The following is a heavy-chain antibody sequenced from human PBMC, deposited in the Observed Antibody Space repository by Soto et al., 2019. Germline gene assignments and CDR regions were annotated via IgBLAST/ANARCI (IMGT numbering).Heavy chain of an antibody. CDR2: ISGSGGNT. Sequence: GSLRLSCAVSGFTFSSCAMSWVRQAPGKGLEWVSGISGSGGNTYYADSVKGRFTISRDNSKNTLYLQMNSLRAEDTAVYYCAKSKYSGTFYFDYWGQGTLVTVSS. CDR3: AKSKYSGTFYFDY. J-gene: IGHJ4*02. V-gene: IGHV3-23*01. CDR1: GFTFSSCA. D-gene: IGHD1-26*01.